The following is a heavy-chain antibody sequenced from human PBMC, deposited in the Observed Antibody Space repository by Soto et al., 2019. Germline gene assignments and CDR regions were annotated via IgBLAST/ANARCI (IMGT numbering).Heavy chain of an antibody. Sequence: PSQTLSLTCAITGDSVSSSRAAWNWIRQSPSRGLEWLGRTYYRSKWYNDYAISVKSRITINPDTSKNQFSLQLSSVTPEDTAVYYCARDNVDYVDYWGQGSLVTVSS. V-gene: IGHV6-1*01. CDR1: GDSVSSSRAA. D-gene: IGHD4-17*01. CDR3: ARDNVDYVDY. J-gene: IGHJ4*02. CDR2: TYYRSKWYN.